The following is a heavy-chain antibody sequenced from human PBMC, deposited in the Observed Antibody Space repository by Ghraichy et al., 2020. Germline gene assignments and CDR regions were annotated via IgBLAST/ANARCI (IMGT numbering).Heavy chain of an antibody. D-gene: IGHD3-10*01. J-gene: IGHJ4*02. CDR3: ARDGYYGSGSHSDH. Sequence: LSLTCAASGFTFSLYSMSWVRQAPGQGLEWLAYISSSSTNIYYADSVKGRFTISRDNARNSLELQLNSLRDEDTAVYYCARDGYYGSGSHSDHWGQGTLVTV. CDR1: GFTFSLYS. V-gene: IGHV3-48*02. CDR2: ISSSSTNI.